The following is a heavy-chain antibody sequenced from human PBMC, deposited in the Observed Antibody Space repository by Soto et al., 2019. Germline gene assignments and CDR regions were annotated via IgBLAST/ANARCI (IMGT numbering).Heavy chain of an antibody. CDR1: GGSISSYY. V-gene: IGHV4-59*01. Sequence: PSETLSLTCTVSGGSISSYYWSWIRQPPGKGLEWIGYIYYCGSTNYNPSLNSRVTISVDTSKNQFSLKLSSVTAADTAVYYCAMVPAASYYYMDVWGKGTTVTVSS. CDR3: AMVPAASYYYMDV. CDR2: IYYCGST. J-gene: IGHJ6*03. D-gene: IGHD2-2*01.